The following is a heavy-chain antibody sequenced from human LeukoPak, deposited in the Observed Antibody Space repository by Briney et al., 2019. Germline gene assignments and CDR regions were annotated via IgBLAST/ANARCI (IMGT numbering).Heavy chain of an antibody. V-gene: IGHV3-23*01. J-gene: IGHJ5*02. Sequence: GGSLRLSCAASGFTFSSYTMSWVRQAPGKGLEWVSAISGSGGSTYYADSVKGRFTISRDNSKNTLYLQMNSLRAEDTAVYYCARVPYSSGFDPWGQGTLVTVSS. D-gene: IGHD6-19*01. CDR1: GFTFSSYT. CDR3: ARVPYSSGFDP. CDR2: ISGSGGST.